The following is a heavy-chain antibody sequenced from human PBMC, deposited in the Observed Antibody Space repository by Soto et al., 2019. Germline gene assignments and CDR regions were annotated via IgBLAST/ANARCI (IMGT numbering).Heavy chain of an antibody. V-gene: IGHV3-33*08. CDR1: GFTFSSCG. Sequence: GGSLRLSCAASGFTFSSCGMHWVRQAPGKGLEWVAVISYDGINTYYADSVKGRFTISRDNSKNTLYLQMNSLRAEDTAVYYCARDLGRPSRIPNDAFDIWGQGTMVTVSS. D-gene: IGHD7-27*01. CDR2: ISYDGINT. CDR3: ARDLGRPSRIPNDAFDI. J-gene: IGHJ3*02.